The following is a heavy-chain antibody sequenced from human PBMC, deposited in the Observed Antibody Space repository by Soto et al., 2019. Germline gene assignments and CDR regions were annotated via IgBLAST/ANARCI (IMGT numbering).Heavy chain of an antibody. CDR3: ARRGPGTYFDY. Sequence: EVQLLESGGGLVQPGGSLRLSCAASGFTFSSYAMRWVRQAPGKGLEWVSAVSGSGGSTYYAASVKGRFTISRDNSKYTLYLQMNSLRAEDTAVYYCARRGPGTYFDYWGQGTLVTVSS. D-gene: IGHD6-13*01. CDR1: GFTFSSYA. CDR2: VSGSGGST. J-gene: IGHJ4*02. V-gene: IGHV3-23*01.